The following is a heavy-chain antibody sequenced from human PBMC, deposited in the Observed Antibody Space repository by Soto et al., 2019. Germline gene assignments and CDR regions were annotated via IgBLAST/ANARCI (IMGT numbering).Heavy chain of an antibody. CDR2: IYYSGST. J-gene: IGHJ4*02. V-gene: IGHV4-59*01. D-gene: IGHD2-21*02. CDR3: ARDPADCGGDCYTDY. Sequence: SETLSLTCTVSGGSISSYYWSWIRQPPGKGLEWIGYIYYSGSTNYNPSLKSRVTISVDTSKNQFSLKLRSLRSDDTAVYYCARDPADCGGDCYTDYWGQGTLVTVSS. CDR1: GGSISSYY.